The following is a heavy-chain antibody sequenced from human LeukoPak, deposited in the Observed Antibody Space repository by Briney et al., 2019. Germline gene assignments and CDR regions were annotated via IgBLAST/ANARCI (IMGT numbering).Heavy chain of an antibody. D-gene: IGHD3-10*01. CDR2: IYYSGTT. V-gene: IGHV4-39*01. Sequence: SETLSLTCRVSGGSISSPNHDWAWIRPPPGQGLAWIGSIYYSGTTYYNLSLKSRVTLSVDTSQNQFSLKLSSVTAADTAIYFCARSLGANTWVGNWFDPWGQGTLVTVSS. J-gene: IGHJ5*02. CDR1: GGSISSPNHD. CDR3: ARSLGANTWVGNWFDP.